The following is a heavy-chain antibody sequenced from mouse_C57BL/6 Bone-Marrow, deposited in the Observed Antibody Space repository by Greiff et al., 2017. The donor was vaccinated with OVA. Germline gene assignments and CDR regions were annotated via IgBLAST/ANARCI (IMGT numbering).Heavy chain of an antibody. J-gene: IGHJ2*01. D-gene: IGHD2-4*01. CDR2: INPNNGGT. CDR1: GYTFTDYY. CDR3: ARDDYDEGDY. Sequence: QLQQSGPELVKPGASVKISCKASGYTFTDYYMNWVKQSHGKSLEWIGDINPNNGGTSYNQKFKGKATLTVDKSSSTAYMELRSLTSEDSAVYYCARDDYDEGDYWGQGTTLTVSS. V-gene: IGHV1-26*01.